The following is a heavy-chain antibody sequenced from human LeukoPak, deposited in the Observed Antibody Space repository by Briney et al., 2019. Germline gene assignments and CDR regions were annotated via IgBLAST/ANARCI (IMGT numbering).Heavy chain of an antibody. CDR1: GFTFSSYA. CDR3: AKMSYSSTTDVFDP. J-gene: IGHJ5*02. CDR2: ISRDGGST. V-gene: IGHV3-23*01. D-gene: IGHD6-13*01. Sequence: GGSLRLSCAASGFTFSSYAMSWVRQAPGKGLEWVSLISRDGGSTYYADSVKGRFTISRDNSKNSLHLQMNSLRAEDTAVYYCAKMSYSSTTDVFDPWGQGTLVTVSS.